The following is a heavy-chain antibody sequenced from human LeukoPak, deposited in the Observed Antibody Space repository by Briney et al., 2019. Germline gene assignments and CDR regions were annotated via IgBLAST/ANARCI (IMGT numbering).Heavy chain of an antibody. V-gene: IGHV1-2*06. D-gene: IGHD5-18*01. CDR3: ARGYSYGFDY. J-gene: IGHJ4*02. CDR1: GFTFSSYG. CDR2: INPNSGGT. Sequence: GGSLRLSCAASGFTFSSYGMHWVRQAPGQGLEWMGRINPNSGGTNYAQKFQGRVTMTRDTSISTAYMELSRLRSDDTAVYYCARGYSYGFDYWGQGTLVTVSS.